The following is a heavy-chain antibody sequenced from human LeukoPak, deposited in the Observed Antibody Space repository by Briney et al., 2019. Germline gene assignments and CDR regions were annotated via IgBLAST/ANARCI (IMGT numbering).Heavy chain of an antibody. Sequence: DSVKVSCKASGYTFTGYYMHWVRQAPGQGLEWVGWINPNSGGTNYAQKFQGRVTMTRDTSISTAYMELNRLRSDDTAVYYCARGYALYSGRYIDFDYWGQGTLVTVSS. D-gene: IGHD1-26*01. CDR2: INPNSGGT. J-gene: IGHJ4*02. CDR3: ARGYALYSGRYIDFDY. CDR1: GYTFTGYY. V-gene: IGHV1-2*02.